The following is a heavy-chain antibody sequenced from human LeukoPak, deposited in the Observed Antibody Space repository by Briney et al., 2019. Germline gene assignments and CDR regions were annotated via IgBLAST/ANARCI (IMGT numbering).Heavy chain of an antibody. CDR2: IYYSGST. V-gene: IGHV4-39*07. CDR1: GGSISSSSYY. CDR3: ARVMRGYYYGMDV. Sequence: PSETLSLTCTVSGGSISSSSYYWGWIRQPQGRGLEWIGSIYYSGSTYYNPSLKSRVTISVDTSKNQFSLKLSSVTAADTAVYYCARVMRGYYYGMDVWGQGTTVTVSS. J-gene: IGHJ6*02. D-gene: IGHD3-16*01.